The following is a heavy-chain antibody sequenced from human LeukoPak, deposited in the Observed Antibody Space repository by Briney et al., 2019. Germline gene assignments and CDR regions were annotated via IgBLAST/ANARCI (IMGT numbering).Heavy chain of an antibody. V-gene: IGHV3-30*04. D-gene: IGHD6-13*01. CDR1: GFTFSSYA. CDR2: ISYDGSNK. J-gene: IGHJ4*02. CDR3: ARGVENSSSSWPFLFDY. Sequence: GGSLRLSCAASGFTFSSYAMHWVRQAPGKGLEWVAVISYDGSNKYYADSVKGRFTISRDNSKNTLYLQMNSLRAEDTAVYYCARGVENSSSSWPFLFDYWGQGTLVTVSS.